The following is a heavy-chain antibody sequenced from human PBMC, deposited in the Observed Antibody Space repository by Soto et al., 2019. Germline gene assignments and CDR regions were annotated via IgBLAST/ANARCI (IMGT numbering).Heavy chain of an antibody. Sequence: GGSLRLSCAASGFTVSSNYMSWVRQAPGKGLEWVSVIYSGGSTYYADSVKGRFTISRDNSKNTLYLQMNSLRAEDTAVYYCARDRPEGKIPGWFDPWGQGTLVTVSS. V-gene: IGHV3-53*01. CDR2: IYSGGST. CDR1: GFTVSSNY. CDR3: ARDRPEGKIPGWFDP. J-gene: IGHJ5*02.